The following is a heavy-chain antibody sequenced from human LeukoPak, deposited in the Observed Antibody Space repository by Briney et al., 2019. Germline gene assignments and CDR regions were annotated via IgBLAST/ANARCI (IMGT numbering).Heavy chain of an antibody. CDR1: GFTFSSYD. D-gene: IGHD2-2*02. J-gene: IGHJ4*02. Sequence: GSLRLSCAASGFTFSSYDMHWVRQAPGKGLEWVAVISYDGSNKYYADSVKGRFAISRDKSKNTVYLQMNSLRVEDTAVYYCARANTPFADYWGQGTLVTVSS. V-gene: IGHV3-30*09. CDR2: ISYDGSNK. CDR3: ARANTPFADY.